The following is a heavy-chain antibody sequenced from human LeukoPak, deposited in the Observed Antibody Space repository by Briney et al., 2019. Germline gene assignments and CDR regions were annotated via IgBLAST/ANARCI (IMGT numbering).Heavy chain of an antibody. D-gene: IGHD3-22*01. CDR2: IDTSAKYI. Sequence: GGSLRLSCAASGFTFSTYSMNWVRQAPGKGLEWVSFIDTSAKYIYYGESMKGRFTISRDNAQNSLYLHINGLRPEDTAVYYCARDPAHYDRGGYRYYYHGLDVWGQGTTVTVSS. V-gene: IGHV3-21*01. CDR3: ARDPAHYDRGGYRYYYHGLDV. CDR1: GFTFSTYS. J-gene: IGHJ6*02.